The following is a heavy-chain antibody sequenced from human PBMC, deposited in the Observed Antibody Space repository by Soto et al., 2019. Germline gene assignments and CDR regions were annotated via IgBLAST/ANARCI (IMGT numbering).Heavy chain of an antibody. Sequence: QVQLQQWGAGLLKPSETLSLTCAVYGGSFSDHYWSWIRQPPGKGLEWIGEVNHRGSTNYNPSRKRRVTRAADTAKNQVSLTLRSVTAADAAVYYCARGMSMKVIIKRDAPDEYHFDSWGQGTLVTVSS. CDR3: ARGMSMKVIIKRDAPDEYHFDS. CDR1: GGSFSDHY. CDR2: VNHRGST. D-gene: IGHD3-22*01. V-gene: IGHV4-34*01. J-gene: IGHJ4*02.